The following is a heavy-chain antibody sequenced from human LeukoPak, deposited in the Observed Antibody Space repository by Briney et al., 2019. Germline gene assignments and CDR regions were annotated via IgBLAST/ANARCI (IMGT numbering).Heavy chain of an antibody. CDR1: GGSIGSHY. D-gene: IGHD3-10*01. V-gene: IGHV4-59*11. Sequence: SETLSLTCTVSGGSIGSHYCSWIRQSPGKGLEWIGYVHHIGGTNYNPSLRSRVIISVDKAKSEISLTLTSVTAADTAVYYCATALLGSSNAFDIWGQGTMVTVSS. CDR3: ATALLGSSNAFDI. CDR2: VHHIGGT. J-gene: IGHJ3*02.